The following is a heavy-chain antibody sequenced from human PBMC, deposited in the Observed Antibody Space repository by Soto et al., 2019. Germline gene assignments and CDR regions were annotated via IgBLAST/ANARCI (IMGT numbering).Heavy chain of an antibody. CDR2: IIPIFGTA. CDR1: GYTFTSYD. Sequence: GASVKVSCKASGYTFTSYDINWARQAPGQGLEWMGGIIPIFGTANYAQKFQGRVTITADESTSTAYMELSSLRSEDTAVYYCARDQKRRGAHTENGMDVWGQGTTVTVS. J-gene: IGHJ6*02. CDR3: ARDQKRRGAHTENGMDV. V-gene: IGHV1-69*13. D-gene: IGHD3-16*01.